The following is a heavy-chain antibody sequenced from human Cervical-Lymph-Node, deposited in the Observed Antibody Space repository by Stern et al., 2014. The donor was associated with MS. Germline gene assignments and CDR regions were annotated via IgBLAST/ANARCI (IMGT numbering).Heavy chain of an antibody. D-gene: IGHD2-15*01. J-gene: IGHJ6*02. Sequence: VQLEESGGGVVQPGRSLRLSCAASGFTFSSYGMHWVRQAPGKGLEWVAVISYDGSNKYYADSVKGRFTISRDNSKNALYLQMNSLRAEDTAVYYCAKGLGDIVVVVAADYYYGMDVWGQGTTVTVSS. CDR2: ISYDGSNK. V-gene: IGHV3-30*18. CDR3: AKGLGDIVVVVAADYYYGMDV. CDR1: GFTFSSYG.